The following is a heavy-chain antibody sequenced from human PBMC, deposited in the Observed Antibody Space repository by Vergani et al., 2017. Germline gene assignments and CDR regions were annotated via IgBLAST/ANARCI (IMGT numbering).Heavy chain of an antibody. V-gene: IGHV4-30-4*08. Sequence: QVQLQESGPGLVKPSQILSLTCTVSGGSISRDDYYWSWIRQPPGKGLEWIGYILYSGSTHYNPSLKSRITISVDTSKNQFSLKLSSVTAADTAVYYCARVQELYDFWSGYRVRYYYYMDVWGKGTTVTVSS. J-gene: IGHJ6*03. D-gene: IGHD3-3*01. CDR1: GGSISRDDYY. CDR3: ARVQELYDFWSGYRVRYYYYMDV. CDR2: ILYSGST.